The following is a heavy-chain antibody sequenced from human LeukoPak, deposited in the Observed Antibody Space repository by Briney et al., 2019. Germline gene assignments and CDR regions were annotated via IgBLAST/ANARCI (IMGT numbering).Heavy chain of an antibody. Sequence: SETLSLTCAVYGGSFSGYYWSWIRQPPGKGLEWIGEINHSGSTNYNPSLKSRVTISVDTSKNQFSLNLSPVTAADTAVYYCARGLPPTRWGQGTLVTVSS. V-gene: IGHV4-34*01. CDR2: INHSGST. CDR3: ARGLPPTR. J-gene: IGHJ4*02. CDR1: GGSFSGYY.